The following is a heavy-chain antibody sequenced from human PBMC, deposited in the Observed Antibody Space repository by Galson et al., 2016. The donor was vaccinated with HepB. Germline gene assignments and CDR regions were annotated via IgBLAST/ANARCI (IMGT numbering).Heavy chain of an antibody. D-gene: IGHD1-1*01. CDR3: EKDDKWNVDY. J-gene: IGHJ4*02. V-gene: IGHV3-23*01. CDR2: LLGGGDTT. CDR1: GFIFSNYA. Sequence: SLRLSCAASGFIFSNYAMSWVRQAPGKGLEWVSGLLGGGDTTYYAESVKGRFTISRDNSKNTLYLQMNNLRAEDTAGYYCEKDDKWNVDYWGQGTLVTVSS.